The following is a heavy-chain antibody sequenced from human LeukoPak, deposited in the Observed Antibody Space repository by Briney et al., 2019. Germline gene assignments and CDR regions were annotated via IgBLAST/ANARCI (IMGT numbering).Heavy chain of an antibody. D-gene: IGHD3-10*01. Sequence: QPGGPLSLSCAASGPTFSSYPMTWVRQAPGKGLEWGPAISGGGGSTHYSDSVKGRFTISRDNSKNTLYLQMNSLRAEDTAVYFCAKGAYFSGSYGFAFDYWGQGTLVTVSS. CDR1: GPTFSSYP. CDR3: AKGAYFSGSYGFAFDY. CDR2: ISGGGGST. V-gene: IGHV3-23*01. J-gene: IGHJ4*02.